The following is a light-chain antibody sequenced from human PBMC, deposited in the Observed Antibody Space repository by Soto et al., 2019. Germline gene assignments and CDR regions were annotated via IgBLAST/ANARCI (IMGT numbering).Light chain of an antibody. CDR3: QQGYSALWT. V-gene: IGKV1-39*01. Sequence: DIQLTQSPSSLSASVGDRVTISCRASQSISSYLNWYQQKPGKAPKLLIYSSFNLQSGVPSRFSGSGSGTDFTLTISRLQPEDFATYYCQQGYSALWTFGQGTRLDSK. CDR2: SSF. J-gene: IGKJ1*01. CDR1: QSISSY.